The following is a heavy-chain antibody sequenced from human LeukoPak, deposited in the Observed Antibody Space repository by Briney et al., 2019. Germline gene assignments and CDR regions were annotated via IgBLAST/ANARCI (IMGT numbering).Heavy chain of an antibody. Sequence: GGSLRLSCSASGFTFGTYAMLWVRQAPGKGLEYVSAISSNGGTTYYADSVKGRFTISRDNSKNTLYLQMSSLRSEDTAVYYCVKGGTYDYWGQGTLATVSS. J-gene: IGHJ4*02. CDR3: VKGGTYDY. CDR2: ISSNGGTT. V-gene: IGHV3-64D*06. CDR1: GFTFGTYA. D-gene: IGHD3-16*01.